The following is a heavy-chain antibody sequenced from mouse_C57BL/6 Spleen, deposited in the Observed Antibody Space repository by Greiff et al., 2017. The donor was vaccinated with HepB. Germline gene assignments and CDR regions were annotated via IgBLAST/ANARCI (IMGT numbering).Heavy chain of an antibody. D-gene: IGHD3-2*02. J-gene: IGHJ4*01. V-gene: IGHV1-80*01. Sequence: VQRVESGAELVKPGASVKISCKASGYAFSSYWMNWVKQRPGKGLEWIGQIYPGDGDTNYNGKFKGKATLTADKSSSTAYMQLSSLTSEDSAVYFCARSQRLGAMDYWGQGPSVTVSS. CDR3: ARSQRLGAMDY. CDR2: IYPGDGDT. CDR1: GYAFSSYW.